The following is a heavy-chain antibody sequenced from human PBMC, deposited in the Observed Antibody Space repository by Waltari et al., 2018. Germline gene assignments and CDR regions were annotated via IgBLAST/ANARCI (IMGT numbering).Heavy chain of an antibody. J-gene: IGHJ4*02. CDR3: ARALGELPSYFDY. CDR2: ICYSGST. D-gene: IGHD1-26*01. CDR1: GGSISSSSYY. Sequence: QLQLQESGPGLVKPSETLSLTCTVSGGSISSSSYYWGWIRQPPGKGLEWIGSICYSGSTYYNPSLNSRVTISVDTSKNQFSLKLSSVTAADTAVYYCARALGELPSYFDYWGQGTLVTVSS. V-gene: IGHV4-39*07.